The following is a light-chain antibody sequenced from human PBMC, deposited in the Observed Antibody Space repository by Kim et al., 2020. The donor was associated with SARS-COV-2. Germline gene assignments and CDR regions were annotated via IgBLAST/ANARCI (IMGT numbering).Light chain of an antibody. CDR3: QQNDAFPIT. J-gene: IGKJ5*01. CDR1: QSISTW. CDR2: KAS. Sequence: ASVGDRVTITCRASQSISTWLAWYQQTPRKGPKLLIYKASSLERGVPSRFSGSGSGTEFTLTIDSLQPEDFATYYCQQNDAFPITFGQGTRLEIK. V-gene: IGKV1-5*03.